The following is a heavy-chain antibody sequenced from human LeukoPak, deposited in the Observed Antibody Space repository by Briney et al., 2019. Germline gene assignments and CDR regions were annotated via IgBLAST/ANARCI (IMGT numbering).Heavy chain of an antibody. CDR3: ARESGRHFDY. CDR1: GFTFGSYG. D-gene: IGHD3-3*01. J-gene: IGHJ4*02. Sequence: GGSLRLSCAASGFTFGSYGMHWVRQAPGKGLEWVTFIRSDGSNKYYADSVKGRFTISRDNAKNSLYLQMNSLRAEDTAVYYCARESGRHFDYWGQGTLVTVSS. CDR2: IRSDGSNK. V-gene: IGHV3-30*02.